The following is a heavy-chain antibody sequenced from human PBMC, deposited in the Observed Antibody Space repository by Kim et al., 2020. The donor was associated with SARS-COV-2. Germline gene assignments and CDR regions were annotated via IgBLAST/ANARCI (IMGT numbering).Heavy chain of an antibody. CDR2: IYYSGST. CDR1: GGSISSSSYY. V-gene: IGHV4-39*01. Sequence: SETLSLTCTVSGGSISSSSYYWGWIRQPPGKGLEWIGSIYYSGSTYYNPSLKSRVTISVDTSKNQFSLKLSSVTAADTAVYYCARRSAGYCSSTSCYTEALFDPWGQGTLVTVSS. J-gene: IGHJ5*02. D-gene: IGHD2-2*02. CDR3: ARRSAGYCSSTSCYTEALFDP.